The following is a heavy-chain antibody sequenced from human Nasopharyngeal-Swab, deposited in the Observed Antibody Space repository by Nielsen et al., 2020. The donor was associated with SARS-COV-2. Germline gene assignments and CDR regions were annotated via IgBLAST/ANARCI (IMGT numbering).Heavy chain of an antibody. CDR2: IRYSGDT. CDR1: GGSFTSGDYY. J-gene: IGHJ5*02. D-gene: IGHD3-22*01. V-gene: IGHV4-30-4*01. Sequence: SETLSLTCTVSGGSFTSGDYYWTWLRQSPGKGLEWIGYIRYSGDTLYNPSLKSRLTISVDTSKKQFSLKLNSVTAADTAVYFCAREYYYDSATPNWFDPWGQGTLVTVSS. CDR3: AREYYYDSATPNWFDP.